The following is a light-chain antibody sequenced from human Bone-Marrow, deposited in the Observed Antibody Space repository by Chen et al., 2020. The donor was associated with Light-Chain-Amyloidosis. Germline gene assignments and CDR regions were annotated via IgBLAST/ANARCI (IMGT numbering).Light chain of an antibody. J-gene: IGKJ1*01. CDR2: GAS. V-gene: IGKV3-20*01. Sequence: EIVLTQSPGTLSLSPGERATLSCRDSQSVSSSYLAWYQQKPGQAPRLLIDGASSRATGIPDRFSGSGSGTDFTLTISRLEPEDFAVYYCQQYGSSPPWTFGQGTKVEIK. CDR3: QQYGSSPPWT. CDR1: QSVSSSY.